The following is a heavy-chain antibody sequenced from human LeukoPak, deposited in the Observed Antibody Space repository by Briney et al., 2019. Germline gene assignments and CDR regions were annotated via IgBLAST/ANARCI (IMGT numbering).Heavy chain of an antibody. CDR1: GFTFSNYG. J-gene: IGHJ5*02. Sequence: GGTLRLSCAASGFTFSNYGMSWVRKAPEKGLEWVSTTTVNGGSTNYADSVKGRFTISRDNSKNTLYLQMNSLRADDTAVYYCAILVLRPNWFDPWGQGTLVTVSS. CDR2: TTVNGGST. D-gene: IGHD4-17*01. CDR3: AILVLRPNWFDP. V-gene: IGHV3-23*01.